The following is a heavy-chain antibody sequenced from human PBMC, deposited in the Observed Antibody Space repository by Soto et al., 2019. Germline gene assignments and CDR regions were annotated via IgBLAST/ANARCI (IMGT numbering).Heavy chain of an antibody. CDR2: ISSSGNKV. Sequence: EVQLVESGGDLVQPGGSLRVSCTASGFDFSRYEMNWVRQAPGKGLEWVSYISSSGNKVNYADSVKGRFTISRDNAKNSLFLHMNSLRGEDTAVHYCARRYSKYLPLDSWGQGTLVTVSS. CDR1: GFDFSRYE. D-gene: IGHD4-4*01. CDR3: ARRYSKYLPLDS. J-gene: IGHJ4*02. V-gene: IGHV3-48*03.